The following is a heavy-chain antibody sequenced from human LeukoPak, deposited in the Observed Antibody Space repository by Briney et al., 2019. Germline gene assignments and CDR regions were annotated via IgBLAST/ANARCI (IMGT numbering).Heavy chain of an antibody. D-gene: IGHD6-19*01. CDR1: GFTFSSYA. J-gene: IGHJ5*02. CDR2: ISYDGSNK. V-gene: IGHV3-30-3*01. Sequence: PGGSLRLSCAASGFTFSSYAMHWVRQAPGKGLEWVAVISYDGSNKYYADSVKGRFTISRDNSKNTLYLQMNSLRAEDTAVYYCAREAVSGWYDNWFDPWGQGTLVTVSS. CDR3: AREAVSGWYDNWFDP.